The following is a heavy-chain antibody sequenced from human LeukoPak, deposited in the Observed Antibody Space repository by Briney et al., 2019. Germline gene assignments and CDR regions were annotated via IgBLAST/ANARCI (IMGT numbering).Heavy chain of an antibody. Sequence: PGGSLRLSCAASGFTFSSYAMSWVRQAPGKGLEWVSAISGSGGTTYYADSVKGRFTISRDNSKNTLYLQMNSLRPEDTAVYYCAKLHNLNCDYWGLGTLATVSS. CDR3: AKLHNLNCDY. J-gene: IGHJ4*02. CDR1: GFTFSSYA. V-gene: IGHV3-23*01. CDR2: ISGSGGTT. D-gene: IGHD1-14*01.